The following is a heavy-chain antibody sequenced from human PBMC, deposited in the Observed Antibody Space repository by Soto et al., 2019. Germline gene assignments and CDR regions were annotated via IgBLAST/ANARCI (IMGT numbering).Heavy chain of an antibody. J-gene: IGHJ6*02. V-gene: IGHV4-61*01. CDR1: GGSASSDTHY. Sequence: SETLSLTCTVSGGSASSDTHYWSWIRQPPGKRLEWIGFIYSSGSTNYNPPLKSRVTMSVDTSKNQFSLKLRSVIVADTAVYHCARFVRSCSGTTCYTRADVWGQGTTVTVSS. CDR2: IYSSGST. CDR3: ARFVRSCSGTTCYTRADV. D-gene: IGHD2-2*02.